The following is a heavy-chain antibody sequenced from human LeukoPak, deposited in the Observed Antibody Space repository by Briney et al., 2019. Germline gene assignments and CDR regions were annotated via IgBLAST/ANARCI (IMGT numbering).Heavy chain of an antibody. CDR3: ARDLDCSGGSCYSPNFDY. J-gene: IGHJ4*02. D-gene: IGHD2-15*01. CDR2: ISAYNDNT. CDR1: GYTFTSYG. Sequence: ASVKVSCKASGYTFTSYGIGWVRQAPGQGLEWMGWISAYNDNTNYAQKLQGRVTMTTDTSTSTAYMELRSLRSDDTAVYYCARDLDCSGGSCYSPNFDYWGQGTLVTVSS. V-gene: IGHV1-18*01.